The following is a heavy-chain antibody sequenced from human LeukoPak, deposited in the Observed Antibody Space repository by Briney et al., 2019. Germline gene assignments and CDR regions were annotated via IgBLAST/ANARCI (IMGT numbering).Heavy chain of an antibody. CDR2: ISYDGSNK. D-gene: IGHD2-2*01. Sequence: GGSLRLSCAASGFTFSSYAMHWVRQAPGKGLEWVAVISYDGSNKYYADSVKGRFTISRDNSKNTLYLQMNSLRVEDTAVYYCARPSCSSTSCYEGNAFDIWGQGTMVTVSS. CDR1: GFTFSSYA. J-gene: IGHJ3*02. CDR3: ARPSCSSTSCYEGNAFDI. V-gene: IGHV3-30-3*01.